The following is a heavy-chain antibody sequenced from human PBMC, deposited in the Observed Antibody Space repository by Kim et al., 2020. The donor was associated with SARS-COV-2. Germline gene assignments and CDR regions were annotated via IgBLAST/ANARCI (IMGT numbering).Heavy chain of an antibody. CDR2: IRSKANGYAT. Sequence: GGSLRLSCGASGFTFSDSAMHWVRQASGKGLEWVGRIRSKANGYATAYTASVRGRFTISRDDSRNTAYLQMNSLKTEDTAVYYCTRIPATTLAFWDAFD. CDR1: GFTFSDSA. V-gene: IGHV3-73*01. CDR3: TRIPATTLAFWDAFD. J-gene: IGHJ3*02. D-gene: IGHD1-1*01.